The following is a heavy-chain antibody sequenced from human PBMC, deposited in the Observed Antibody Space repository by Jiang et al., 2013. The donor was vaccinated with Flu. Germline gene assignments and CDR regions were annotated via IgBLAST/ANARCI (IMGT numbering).Heavy chain of an antibody. CDR3: ARNVMTTVTQFFDY. CDR1: GYSINSNNYY. D-gene: IGHD4-17*01. Sequence: GPGLVKPSETLSLTCSVFGYSINSNNYYWGWIRQAPGQGLEWVGSIYFSGTTYQNPSLKSRVTMSLDTSKNQFSLKLRSVTAADTAVYFCARNVMTTVTQFFDYWGQGTPITVSS. V-gene: IGHV4-39*07. CDR2: IYFSGTT. J-gene: IGHJ4*02.